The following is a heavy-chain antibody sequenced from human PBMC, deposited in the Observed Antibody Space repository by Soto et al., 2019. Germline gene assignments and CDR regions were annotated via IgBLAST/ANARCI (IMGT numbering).Heavy chain of an antibody. CDR3: AKFWGETGYCTRTSCLYYFDY. Sequence: GGSLRLSCEASGFTFNNFAMSWVRQAPGKGLEWVSTISDSGSTYYANSVKGRFTISRDNSKNTLYLQMNSLRAEDTAVYYCAKFWGETGYCTRTSCLYYFDYWGQGTLVIVSS. J-gene: IGHJ4*02. CDR1: GFTFNNFA. CDR2: ISDSGST. D-gene: IGHD2-2*03. V-gene: IGHV3-23*01.